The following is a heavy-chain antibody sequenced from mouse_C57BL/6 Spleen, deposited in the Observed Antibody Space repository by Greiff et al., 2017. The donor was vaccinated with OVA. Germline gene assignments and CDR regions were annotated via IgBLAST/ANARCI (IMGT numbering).Heavy chain of an antibody. V-gene: IGHV1-64*01. CDR3: ARSWEITTVGDYAMDY. D-gene: IGHD1-1*01. Sequence: VQLQQPGAELVKPGASVKLSCKASGYTFTSYWMHWVKQRPGQGLEWIGMIHPNSGSTNYNEKFKSKATLTVDKSSSTAYMQLSSLTSEDSAVYYGARSWEITTVGDYAMDYWGQGTSVTVSS. CDR1: GYTFTSYW. CDR2: IHPNSGST. J-gene: IGHJ4*01.